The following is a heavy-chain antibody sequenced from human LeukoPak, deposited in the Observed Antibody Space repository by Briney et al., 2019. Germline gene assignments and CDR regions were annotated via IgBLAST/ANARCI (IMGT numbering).Heavy chain of an antibody. Sequence: SETLSLTCTVSGGSISSGDYYWSWIRQPPGKGLEWIGYIYYSGSTYCNPSLKSRVTISVDTSKNQFSLKLSSVTAADTAVYYCARKSVDSSARAFDYWGQGTLVTVSS. CDR2: IYYSGST. V-gene: IGHV4-30-4*01. J-gene: IGHJ4*02. D-gene: IGHD3-22*01. CDR1: GGSISSGDYY. CDR3: ARKSVDSSARAFDY.